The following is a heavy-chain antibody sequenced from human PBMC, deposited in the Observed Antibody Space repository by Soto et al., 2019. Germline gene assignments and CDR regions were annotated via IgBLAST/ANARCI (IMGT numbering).Heavy chain of an antibody. V-gene: IGHV3-7*03. CDR2: IKQDGSEK. J-gene: IGHJ3*02. CDR1: AFTFSSYW. CDR3: ARDLFEAARRGEYAFDI. D-gene: IGHD3-16*01. Sequence: LRLSCAASAFTFSSYWMSWVRQAPGKGLEWVANIKQDGSEKYYVDSVKGRFTISRDNAKNSLYLQMNSLRAEDTAVYYCARDLFEAARRGEYAFDIWGQGTMVTV.